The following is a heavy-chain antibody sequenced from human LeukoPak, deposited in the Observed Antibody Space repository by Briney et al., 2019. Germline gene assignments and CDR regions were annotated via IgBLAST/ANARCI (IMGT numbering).Heavy chain of an antibody. J-gene: IGHJ4*02. CDR2: IYSGGST. V-gene: IGHV3-53*01. CDR3: ARVGDGYSAFDY. D-gene: IGHD5-24*01. CDR1: GFTVSSNY. Sequence: TGGSLRLSCAASGFTVSSNYMSWVRQAPGNGLVWVSVIYSGGSTYYADSVKGRFTISRDNSENTLYLQMNSLRAEDTAVYYCARVGDGYSAFDYWGQGTLVTVSS.